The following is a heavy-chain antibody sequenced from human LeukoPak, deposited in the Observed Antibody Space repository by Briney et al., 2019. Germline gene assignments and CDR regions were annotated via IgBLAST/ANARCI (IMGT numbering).Heavy chain of an antibody. CDR1: GFSLSSSGVG. J-gene: IGHJ3*02. CDR3: AQNDVSSGHSAFDI. Sequence: SGPTVVKTTQTLTLTCSFSGFSLSSSGVGVGWIRQPPGKALEWLALIYWNDDQHYTPSLKTRLTITKDTSKNQVVLTMTDMDPVDTATYYCAQNDVSSGHSAFDIWGQGTMVTVSS. V-gene: IGHV2-5*01. D-gene: IGHD3-3*01. CDR2: IYWNDDQ.